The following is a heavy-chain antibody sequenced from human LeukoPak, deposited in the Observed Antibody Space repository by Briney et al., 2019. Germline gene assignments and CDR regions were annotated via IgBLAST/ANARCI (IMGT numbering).Heavy chain of an antibody. D-gene: IGHD6-13*01. CDR3: AKDRRAAAGLFDY. V-gene: IGHV3-23*01. CDR1: GCTFSSYA. J-gene: IGHJ4*02. CDR2: ISGSGGST. Sequence: GGSLRLSCAASGCTFSSYAMSWVRQAPGKGLEWVSAISGSGGSTYYADSSKGRFTISRDNSKNTLYLQMNSLRAEDTDVYYCAKDRRAAAGLFDYWGQGTLVTVSS.